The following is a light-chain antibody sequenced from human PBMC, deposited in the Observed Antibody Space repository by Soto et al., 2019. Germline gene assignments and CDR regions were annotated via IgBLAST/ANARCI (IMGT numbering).Light chain of an antibody. CDR3: QQYGSSPTWT. J-gene: IGKJ1*01. Sequence: EIVLTPSPGSRSLSPGERSPRSLTSTQSVSSSYLAWYQQKPGQAPRLLIYGASSRATGIPDRLSGSGSGKDFTLTISRLEPEEFAVYYCQQYGSSPTWTFGQGTKVDIK. CDR1: QSVSSSY. CDR2: GAS. V-gene: IGKV3-20*01.